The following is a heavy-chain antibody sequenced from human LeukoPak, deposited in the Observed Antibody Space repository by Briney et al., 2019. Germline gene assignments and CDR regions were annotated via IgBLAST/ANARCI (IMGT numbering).Heavy chain of an antibody. J-gene: IGHJ4*02. CDR3: ARHILAKPWVSGSYIFDY. V-gene: IGHV4-59*08. Sequence: SETLSLTCTVSGGSISSYYWSWIRQPPGKGLERIGYIYYSGSTNYNPSLKSRVTISVDTSKNQFSLKLSSVTAADTAVYYCARHILAKPWVSGSYIFDYWGQGTLVTVSS. D-gene: IGHD3-10*01. CDR2: IYYSGST. CDR1: GGSISSYY.